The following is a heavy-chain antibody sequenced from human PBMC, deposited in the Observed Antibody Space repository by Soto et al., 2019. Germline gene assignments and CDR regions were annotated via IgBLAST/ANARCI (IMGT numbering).Heavy chain of an antibody. CDR2: IYPGDSDT. Sequence: PGESLKISCKGSGYRFTNYWIGWVRQMPGKGLEWMGIIYPGDSDTRYSPSFQGQVTISADKSITTSYLQWSSLKASDTAMYYCATTIANGWRDAFDIWGQGTMVTVSS. V-gene: IGHV5-51*01. CDR3: ATTIANGWRDAFDI. CDR1: GYRFTNYW. J-gene: IGHJ3*02. D-gene: IGHD6-19*01.